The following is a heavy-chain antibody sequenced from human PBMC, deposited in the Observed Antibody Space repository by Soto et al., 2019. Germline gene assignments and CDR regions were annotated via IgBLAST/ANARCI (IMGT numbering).Heavy chain of an antibody. J-gene: IGHJ4*02. V-gene: IGHV3-49*03. D-gene: IGHD5-12*01. Sequence: EVQLVESGGGLVQPGRSLRLSCTASGFTVGDYAMSWFRQAPGKGLEWVGFIRSKAYGGTTEYAASVKGRFTISRDDSKSIAYLQMNSLKTEDTAVYYCTREDIVATEYYFDYWGQGTLVTVSS. CDR3: TREDIVATEYYFDY. CDR2: IRSKAYGGTT. CDR1: GFTVGDYA.